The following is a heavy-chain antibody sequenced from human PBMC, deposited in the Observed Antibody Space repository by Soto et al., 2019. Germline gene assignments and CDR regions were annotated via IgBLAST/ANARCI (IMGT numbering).Heavy chain of an antibody. CDR2: ISSSSSYI. CDR1: GFTFSNYN. Sequence: GGSLRLSCAASGFTFSNYNMNWVRQAPGKGLEWVSSISSSSSYIYYADSVKGRFTISRDNAKNSLYLQMNSLRAEDTAVYYSASTRRDGYNNDYYYYGMYVWGQGTTVTVSS. J-gene: IGHJ6*02. CDR3: ASTRRDGYNNDYYYYGMYV. D-gene: IGHD5-12*01. V-gene: IGHV3-21*01.